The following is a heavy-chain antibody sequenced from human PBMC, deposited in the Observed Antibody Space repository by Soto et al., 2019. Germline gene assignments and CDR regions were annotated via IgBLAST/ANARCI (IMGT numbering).Heavy chain of an antibody. J-gene: IGHJ4*02. CDR3: VIGTGNFYADFDY. CDR2: LSGNSDIV. CDR1: GFYFDNYA. V-gene: IGHV3-9*01. D-gene: IGHD7-27*01. Sequence: EKQLVESGGGLAQPGRSLRLSCVTSGFYFDNYAMHWVRQAPGKGPEWVSGLSGNSDIVAYADSVKGRFTISRDNAKKALFLQMNHLRPEDTGLYYCVIGTGNFYADFDYWGQGTLVTVSS.